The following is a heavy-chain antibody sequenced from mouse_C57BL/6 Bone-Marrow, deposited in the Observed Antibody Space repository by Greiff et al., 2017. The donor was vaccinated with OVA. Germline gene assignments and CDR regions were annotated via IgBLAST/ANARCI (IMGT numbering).Heavy chain of an antibody. CDR2: IDPSDSYT. CDR1: GYTFTSYW. V-gene: IGHV1-50*01. J-gene: IGHJ3*01. CDR3: ARTYGNYWFAY. Sequence: QVQLQQPGAELVKPGASVKLSCKASGYTFTSYWMQWVKQRPGQGLEWIGEIDPSDSYTNYNQKFKGKATLTVDTSSSTAYMQLSSLTSEDSAVYYCARTYGNYWFAYWGQGTLVTVSA. D-gene: IGHD2-1*01.